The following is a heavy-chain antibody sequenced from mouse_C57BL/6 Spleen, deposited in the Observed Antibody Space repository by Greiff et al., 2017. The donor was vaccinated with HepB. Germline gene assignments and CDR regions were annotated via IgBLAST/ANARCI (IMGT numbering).Heavy chain of an antibody. CDR2: IYPRSGNT. V-gene: IGHV1-81*01. Sequence: VKLMESGAELARPGASVKLSCKASGYTFTSYGISWVKQRTGQGLEWIGEIYPRSGNTYYNEKFKGKATLTADKSSSTAYMELRSLTSEDSAVYFCARYPEGAMDYWGQGTSVTVSS. J-gene: IGHJ4*01. CDR1: GYTFTSYG. CDR3: ARYPEGAMDY.